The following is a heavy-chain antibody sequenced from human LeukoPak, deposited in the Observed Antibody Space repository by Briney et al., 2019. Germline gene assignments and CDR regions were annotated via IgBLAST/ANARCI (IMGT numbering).Heavy chain of an antibody. V-gene: IGHV3-23*01. J-gene: IGHJ3*02. CDR1: GFTFSSYA. D-gene: IGHD3-9*01. CDR2: ISGSGGST. CDR3: AIYCKEKPAYDILTGPDAFDI. Sequence: GGSLRLSCAASGFTFSSYAMSWVRQAPGKGLEWVSAISGSGGSTYYADSVKGRFTISRDNSKNTLYLQMNSLRAEDTAVYYCAIYCKEKPAYDILTGPDAFDIWGQGTMVTVSS.